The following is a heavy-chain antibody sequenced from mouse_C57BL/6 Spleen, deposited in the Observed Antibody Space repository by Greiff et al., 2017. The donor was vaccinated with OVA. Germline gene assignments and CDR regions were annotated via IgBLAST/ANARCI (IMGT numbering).Heavy chain of an antibody. CDR1: GFSLTSYG. Sequence: QVQLQQSGPGLVQPSQSLSITCTVSGFSLTSYGVHWVRQSPGKGLEWLGVIWRGGSTDYNAAFMSRLSITKDNSKSHVFFKMNSLQADDTAIYYCAKRGYYGYDERFYAMDYWGQGTSVTVSS. CDR2: IWRGGST. J-gene: IGHJ4*01. D-gene: IGHD2-2*01. V-gene: IGHV2-5*01. CDR3: AKRGYYGYDERFYAMDY.